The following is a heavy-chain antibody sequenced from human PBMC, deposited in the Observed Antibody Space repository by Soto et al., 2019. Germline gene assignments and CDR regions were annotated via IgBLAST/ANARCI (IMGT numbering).Heavy chain of an antibody. CDR1: GFTFSSYG. CDR2: IWYDGSNK. J-gene: IGHJ4*02. D-gene: IGHD6-19*01. V-gene: IGHV3-33*01. CDR3: ASAQRGGYSSGFGY. Sequence: GGSLRLSCAASGFTFSSYGMHWVRQAPGKGLEWVAVIWYDGSNKYYADSVKGRFTISRDNSKNTLYLQMNSLRAEDTAVYYCASAQRGGYSSGFGYWGQGTLVTVSS.